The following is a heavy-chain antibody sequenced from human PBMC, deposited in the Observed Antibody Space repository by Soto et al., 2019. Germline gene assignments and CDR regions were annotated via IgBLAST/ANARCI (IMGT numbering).Heavy chain of an antibody. V-gene: IGHV4-59*08. D-gene: IGHD3-22*01. J-gene: IGHJ4*02. CDR2: IYYSGST. Sequence: PSETLSLTCTVSGGSISSYYWSWIRQPPGKGLEWIGYIYYSGSTNYNPSLKSRVTISVDTSKNQFSLKLSSVTAADTAVYYCARRGGDSSGYTFDYWGQGTLVTVSS. CDR1: GGSISSYY. CDR3: ARRGGDSSGYTFDY.